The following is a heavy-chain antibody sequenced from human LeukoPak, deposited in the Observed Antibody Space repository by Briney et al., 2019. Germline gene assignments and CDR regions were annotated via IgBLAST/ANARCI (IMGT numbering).Heavy chain of an antibody. CDR1: GGSISSGGYY. J-gene: IGHJ6*03. D-gene: IGHD3-10*01. V-gene: IGHV4-31*03. CDR3: ARGGSSAFYYYYYYMDV. CDR2: IYYSGST. Sequence: SETLSLTCTVSGGSISSGGYYGSWIRQHPGKGLEWIGYIYYSGSTYYNPSLKSRVTISVDTSKNQFSLKLSSVTAADTAVYYCARGGSSAFYYYYYYMDVWGKGTTVTVSS.